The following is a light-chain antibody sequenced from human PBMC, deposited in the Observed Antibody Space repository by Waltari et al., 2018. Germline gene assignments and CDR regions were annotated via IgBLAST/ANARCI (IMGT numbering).Light chain of an antibody. Sequence: EIVMTQSPATLSVSPGERATLSCTASQSISSNLAWYQQKPGQAPRLLIYDASTRATGIPARFSGSGSGTEFTLTISSLQSEDFAVYYCQQYSYWYTFGQGTKLAIK. J-gene: IGKJ2*01. CDR1: QSISSN. CDR3: QQYSYWYT. CDR2: DAS. V-gene: IGKV3-15*01.